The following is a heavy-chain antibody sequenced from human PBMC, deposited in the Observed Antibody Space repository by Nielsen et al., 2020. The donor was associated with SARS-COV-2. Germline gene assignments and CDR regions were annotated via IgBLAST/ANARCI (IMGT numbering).Heavy chain of an antibody. J-gene: IGHJ4*02. CDR3: ASPPLGLYSYGSIGLRGWYYFDY. Sequence: WIRQPPGKGLEWVSYISSSSSTIYYADSVKGRFTISRDNAKNSLYLQMNGLRDEDTAVYYCASPPLGLYSYGSIGLRGWYYFDYWGQGTLVTVSS. D-gene: IGHD5-18*01. CDR2: ISSSSSTI. V-gene: IGHV3-48*02.